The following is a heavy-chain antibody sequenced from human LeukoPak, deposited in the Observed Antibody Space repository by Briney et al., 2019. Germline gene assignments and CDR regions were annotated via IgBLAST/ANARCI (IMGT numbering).Heavy chain of an antibody. V-gene: IGHV4-59*01. D-gene: IGHD5-18*01. J-gene: IGHJ6*03. CDR3: ARGSTAMGDYYYYYMDV. CDR2: IYYSGST. Sequence: SETLSLTCTVSGGSISSYYWSWIRQPPGKGLVGIGYIYYSGSTNYNPSLKSRVTISVDTSKNQFSLKLSSVTAADTAVYYCARGSTAMGDYYYYYMDVWGKGTTVTVSS. CDR1: GGSISSYY.